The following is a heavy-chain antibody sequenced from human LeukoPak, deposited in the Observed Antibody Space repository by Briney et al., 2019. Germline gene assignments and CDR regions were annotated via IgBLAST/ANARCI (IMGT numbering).Heavy chain of an antibody. CDR3: ARVKFLTNNAFDI. CDR2: IYHSGST. V-gene: IGHV4-38-2*02. CDR1: GYSISSGCY. Sequence: PSETLSLTCTVSGYSISSGCYWGWIRQPPGKGLEWIGSIYHSGSTYYNPSLKSRVTISVDTSKNQFSLKLSSVTAADTAVYYCARVKFLTNNAFDIWGQGTMVTVSS. D-gene: IGHD2-8*01. J-gene: IGHJ3*02.